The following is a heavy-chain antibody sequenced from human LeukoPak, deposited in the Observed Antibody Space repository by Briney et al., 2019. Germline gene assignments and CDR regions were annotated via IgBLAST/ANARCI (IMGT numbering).Heavy chain of an antibody. V-gene: IGHV4-4*08. CDR1: RGSLTSHF. D-gene: IGHD3-16*01. CDR2: FSKSGST. CDR3: ARDDYGVFDAFDV. J-gene: IGHJ3*01. Sequence: SQTLSPTCTVSRGSLTSHFCTCVPQSPGTGLEWVGYFSKSGSTNYNPSLQSRIIISVDTSKNQFFPKLTSMPAADTAVYFCARDDYGVFDAFDVWGQGTVVTVSS.